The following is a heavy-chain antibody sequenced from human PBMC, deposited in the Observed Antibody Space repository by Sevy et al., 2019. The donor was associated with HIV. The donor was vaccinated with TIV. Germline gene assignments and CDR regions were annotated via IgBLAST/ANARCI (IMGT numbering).Heavy chain of an antibody. Sequence: SETLSLTCTVSGGSITSLYWGWIRQAPGKGLEWIANIYYNGNTNYDPSLKSRVTISLDTSKNQFSLRLSSVTAADTAMCCCTGENAWGRGYAWGQGTLVTVSS. CDR3: TGENAWGRGYA. CDR1: GGSITSLY. J-gene: IGHJ5*02. D-gene: IGHD6-25*01. CDR2: IYYNGNT. V-gene: IGHV4-59*11.